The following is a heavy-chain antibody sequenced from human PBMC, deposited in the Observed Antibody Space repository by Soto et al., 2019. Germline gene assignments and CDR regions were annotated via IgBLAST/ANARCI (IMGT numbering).Heavy chain of an antibody. CDR1: GVSVSGGVSY. Sequence: QVRLQESGPGLVQPSQTLSLTCTVSGVSVSGGVSYWGWFRQHSGKGLEWMGYIYSTGSTYYNPFLQSRVSISSDTSQNQFSLKLLSVTAADTAVYYCAGITTFGVVNYGLDVWGQGTKVTVSS. J-gene: IGHJ6*02. CDR2: IYSTGST. CDR3: AGITTFGVVNYGLDV. V-gene: IGHV4-31*02. D-gene: IGHD3-3*01.